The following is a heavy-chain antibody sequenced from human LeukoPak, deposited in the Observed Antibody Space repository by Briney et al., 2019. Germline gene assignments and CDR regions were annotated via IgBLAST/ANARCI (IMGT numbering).Heavy chain of an antibody. Sequence: GALRLSCAASGFTFSSYWMSWVRQAPGKGLEWVANIKQDGSEKYYVDSVKGRFTISRDNAKNSLYLQMNSLRAEDTAVYYCARGIAAAGPFDYWDQGTLVTVSS. J-gene: IGHJ4*02. CDR3: ARGIAAAGPFDY. V-gene: IGHV3-7*01. CDR1: GFTFSSYW. D-gene: IGHD6-13*01. CDR2: IKQDGSEK.